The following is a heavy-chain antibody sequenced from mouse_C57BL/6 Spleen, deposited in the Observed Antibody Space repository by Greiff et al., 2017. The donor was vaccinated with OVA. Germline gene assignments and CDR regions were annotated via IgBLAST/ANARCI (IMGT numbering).Heavy chain of an antibody. CDR2: IHPNSGST. D-gene: IGHD1-2*01. Sequence: QVQLQQPGAELVKPGASVKLSCKASGYTFTSYWMHWVKQRPGQGLEWIGMIHPNSGSTNYNEKFKSKATLTVDKSSSTAYMQLSSLTSEDAAVYYCARRALRHFDYWGQGTTLTVSS. CDR1: GYTFTSYW. V-gene: IGHV1-64*01. J-gene: IGHJ2*01. CDR3: ARRALRHFDY.